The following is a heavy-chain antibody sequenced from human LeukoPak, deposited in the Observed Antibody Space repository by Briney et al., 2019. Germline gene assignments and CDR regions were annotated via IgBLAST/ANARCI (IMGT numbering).Heavy chain of an antibody. CDR3: ARRTYSSGWSNFDY. Sequence: PETLSLTCTVSGGSVSSGSYYWSWIRQPPGKGLEWIGYIYYSGSTNYNPSLKSRVTLSVDTSKNQFSLKLSSVTAADTAVYYCARRTYSSGWSNFDYWGQGTLVTVSS. CDR2: IYYSGST. D-gene: IGHD6-19*01. CDR1: GGSVSSGSYY. V-gene: IGHV4-61*01. J-gene: IGHJ4*02.